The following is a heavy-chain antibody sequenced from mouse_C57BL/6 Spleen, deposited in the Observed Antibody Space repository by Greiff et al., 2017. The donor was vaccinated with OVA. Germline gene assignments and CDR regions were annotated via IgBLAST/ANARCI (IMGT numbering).Heavy chain of an antibody. J-gene: IGHJ4*01. V-gene: IGHV1-4*01. D-gene: IGHD4-1*01. CDR1: GYTFTSYT. CDR2: INPSSGYT. CDR3: ARPANWAYYYAMDY. Sequence: VQVVESGADLARPGASVKMSCKASGYTFTSYTMHWVKQRPGQGLEWIGYINPSSGYTKYNQKFKDKATLTADKSSSTAYMQLSSLTSEDSAVYYCARPANWAYYYAMDYWGQGTSVTVSS.